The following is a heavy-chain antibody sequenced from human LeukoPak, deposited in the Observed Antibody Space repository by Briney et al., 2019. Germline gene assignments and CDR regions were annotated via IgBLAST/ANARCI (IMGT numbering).Heavy chain of an antibody. V-gene: IGHV1-46*01. CDR1: GYTFTSYY. D-gene: IGHD3-10*01. J-gene: IGHJ4*02. Sequence: GASVKVSCKASGYTFTSYYMHWVRQAPGQGLEWMGIINPSGGSTSYAQKFQGRVTMTRDMSTSTVYMELSSLRAEDTAVYYCARSVSSRFTSPRRPYYFDSWGQGTLVTVSS. CDR3: ARSVSSRFTSPRRPYYFDS. CDR2: INPSGGST.